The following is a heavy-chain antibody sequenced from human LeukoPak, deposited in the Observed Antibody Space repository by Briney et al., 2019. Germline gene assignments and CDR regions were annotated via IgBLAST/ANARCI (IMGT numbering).Heavy chain of an antibody. CDR3: ARDLRGDGYNADY. CDR1: GYTFTGYY. J-gene: IGHJ4*02. V-gene: IGHV1-2*06. Sequence: ASVKVSCKASGYTFTGYYMHWVRQAPGQGLEWMGRINPNSGGTNYAQKFQGRVTMTRDTSISTAYVELSRLRSDDTAVYYCARDLRGDGYNADYRGQGTLVTVSS. CDR2: INPNSGGT. D-gene: IGHD5-24*01.